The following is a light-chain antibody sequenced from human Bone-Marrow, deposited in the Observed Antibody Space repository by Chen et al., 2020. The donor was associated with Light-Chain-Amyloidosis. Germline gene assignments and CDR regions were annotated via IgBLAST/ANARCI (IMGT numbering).Light chain of an antibody. CDR3: ASHVRGYNVI. J-gene: IGLJ2*01. V-gene: IGLV2-8*01. CDR2: EVN. CDR1: SNDDNDYPY. Sequence: QSALTQPPSASGSPGQSVTISCTGTSNDDNDYPYVSWFQQYPGRAPELIIYEVNVRPSGVPDRFIGSKSGNSASRAVSGLQPEGEADCCCASHVRGYNVIFGGGTKLTVL.